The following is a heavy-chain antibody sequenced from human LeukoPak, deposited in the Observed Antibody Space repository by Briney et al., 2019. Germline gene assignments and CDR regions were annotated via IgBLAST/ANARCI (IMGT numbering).Heavy chain of an antibody. Sequence: GGSLRLSCAASGFTFSSYSMNWVRQAPGKGLEWVSSISSSSSYIYYADSVKGRFTISRDNAKNSLYLQMNSLRAEDTALYYCARATYYDGSDGHYDTYYFDYWGQGTLVTVSS. J-gene: IGHJ4*02. V-gene: IGHV3-21*04. D-gene: IGHD3-22*01. CDR2: ISSSSSYI. CDR1: GFTFSSYS. CDR3: ARATYYDGSDGHYDTYYFDY.